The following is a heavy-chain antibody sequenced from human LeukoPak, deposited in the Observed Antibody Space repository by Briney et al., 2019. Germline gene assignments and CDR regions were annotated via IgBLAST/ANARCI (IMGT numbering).Heavy chain of an antibody. J-gene: IGHJ5*02. CDR3: ATALGAYYLGS. Sequence: PGGSLRLSCTASGFTLSTFGMSWGRQAPGKGLEWVANIKQYGSETYYVDSVRGRFTISRDDGKSSLFLQMNSLRAEDTAVYYCATALGAYYLGSWGQGTLVTVSS. D-gene: IGHD1-26*01. CDR1: GFTLSTFG. CDR2: IKQYGSET. V-gene: IGHV3-7*05.